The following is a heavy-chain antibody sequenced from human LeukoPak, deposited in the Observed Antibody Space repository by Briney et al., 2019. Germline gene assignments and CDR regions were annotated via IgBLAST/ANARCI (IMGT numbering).Heavy chain of an antibody. V-gene: IGHV1-69*04. CDR3: ARAHRMVTAIYFDY. CDR1: EGTLGNYA. CDR2: IIPIGDLR. Sequence: GASVKVSCKASEGTLGNYAISWVGQAPGQGLEWMGRIIPIGDLRTYAQKFQGRVTITADKSTSTAYMELSSLRSEDTAVYYCARAHRMVTAIYFDYWGQGTLVIVSS. J-gene: IGHJ4*02. D-gene: IGHD2-21*02.